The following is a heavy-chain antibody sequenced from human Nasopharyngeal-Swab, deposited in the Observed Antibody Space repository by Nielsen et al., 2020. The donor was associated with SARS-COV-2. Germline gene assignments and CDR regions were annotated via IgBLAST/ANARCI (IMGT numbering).Heavy chain of an antibody. CDR3: AKGGGCSSTSCYTGFDY. J-gene: IGHJ4*02. CDR1: GFTFSSYA. Sequence: GGSLRLSCAASGFTFSSYAMSWVRQAPGKGLEWVSAISGSGGSTYYADSVKGRFTISRDNSKNTPYLQMNSLRAEDTAVYYCAKGGGCSSTSCYTGFDYWGQGTLVTVSS. CDR2: ISGSGGST. D-gene: IGHD2-2*02. V-gene: IGHV3-23*01.